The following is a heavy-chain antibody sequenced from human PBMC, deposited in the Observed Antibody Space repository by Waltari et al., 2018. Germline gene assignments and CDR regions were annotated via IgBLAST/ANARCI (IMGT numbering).Heavy chain of an antibody. J-gene: IGHJ5*02. D-gene: IGHD6-19*01. CDR1: GFTFSSYG. Sequence: QVQLVESGGGVVQPGESLRLSCAASGFTFSSYGMHWVRQAPGKGLEWVAFIRYDGSNKYDADSVKGRFTISRDNSKNTLYLQMNSLRAEDTAVYYCAKPGGIAVAVGWFDPWGQGTLVTVSS. V-gene: IGHV3-30*02. CDR2: IRYDGSNK. CDR3: AKPGGIAVAVGWFDP.